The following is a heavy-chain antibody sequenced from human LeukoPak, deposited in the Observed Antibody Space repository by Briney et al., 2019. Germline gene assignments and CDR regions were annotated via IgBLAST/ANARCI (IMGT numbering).Heavy chain of an antibody. CDR1: GFTFTAYL. V-gene: IGHV3-30-3*01. D-gene: IGHD3-22*01. J-gene: IGHJ4*02. CDR3: VRESEYYFDHSASFDY. CDR2: MSSDVNAM. Sequence: PGRSLRLSCAASGFTFTAYLIHWVRQAPGKGLEGVAVMSSDVNAMFYADSVKGRFTISRDNSKNTLYLQMNSLRAEDTAVYYCVRESEYYFDHSASFDYWGQGTLVTVSS.